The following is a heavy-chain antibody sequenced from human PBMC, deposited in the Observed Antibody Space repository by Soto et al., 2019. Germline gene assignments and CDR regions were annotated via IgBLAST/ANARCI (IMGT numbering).Heavy chain of an antibody. J-gene: IGHJ4*02. CDR2: IDHRGSAT. CDR1: GFTFSSYA. Sequence: GGPLRLSCAASGFTFSSYAMNWVRQAPGKEPERVSTIDHRGSATFYADTVKGRFTISRDNSNDTLHLQMNNLKAEDTAMQYHAASPTNTSYFKNWGRETRFTVSS. D-gene: IGHD2-8*01. V-gene: IGHV3-23*01. CDR3: AASPTNTSYFKN.